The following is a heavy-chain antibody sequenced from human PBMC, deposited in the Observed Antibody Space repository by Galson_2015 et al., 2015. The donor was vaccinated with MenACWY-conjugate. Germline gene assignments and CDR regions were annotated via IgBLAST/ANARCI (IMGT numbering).Heavy chain of an antibody. V-gene: IGHV3-33*01. CDR3: ARDYCSSTSCYFDY. CDR2: IWSDGSNK. D-gene: IGHD2-2*01. J-gene: IGHJ4*02. Sequence: VIWSDGSNKYSADSVKGRFTISRDNSKNTLYLQMNSLRAEDTSVYYCARDYCSSTSCYFDYWGQGTLVTVSS.